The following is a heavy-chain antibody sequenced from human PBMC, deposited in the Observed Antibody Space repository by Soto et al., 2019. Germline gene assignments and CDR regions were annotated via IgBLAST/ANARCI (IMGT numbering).Heavy chain of an antibody. Sequence: EVQLVESGGGLVPPGGSVRLSCAASGFIFKMYWMHWVRQSPGKGLVWISRIYNDGTYSDYADSVRGRFTISRDNVNDTLYLQMNNLRAEDSGLYYRTRGPRPISTGTGAYWGQGTQVTVSS. D-gene: IGHD3-10*01. CDR1: GFIFKMYW. CDR3: TRGPRPISTGTGAY. J-gene: IGHJ4*02. CDR2: IYNDGTYS. V-gene: IGHV3-74*01.